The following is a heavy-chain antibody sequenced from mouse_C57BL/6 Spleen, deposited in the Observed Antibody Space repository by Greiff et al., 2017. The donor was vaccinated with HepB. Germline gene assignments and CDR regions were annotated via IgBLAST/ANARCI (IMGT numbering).Heavy chain of an antibody. J-gene: IGHJ1*03. V-gene: IGHV5-17*01. CDR1: GFTFSDYG. Sequence: EVNVVESGGGLVKPGGSLKLSCAASGFTFSDYGMHWVRQAPEKGLEWVAYISSGSSTIYYADTVKGRFTISRYNAKNTLFLQMTSLRSEDTAMYYCARIYYGSSYSWYFDVWGTGTTVTVSS. CDR2: ISSGSSTI. CDR3: ARIYYGSSYSWYFDV. D-gene: IGHD1-1*01.